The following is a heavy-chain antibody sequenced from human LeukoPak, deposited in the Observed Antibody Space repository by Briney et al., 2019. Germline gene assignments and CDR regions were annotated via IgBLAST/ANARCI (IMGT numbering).Heavy chain of an antibody. CDR2: IHYSGSI. CDR3: ARSVDIAMVTFDY. J-gene: IGHJ4*02. D-gene: IGHD5-18*01. V-gene: IGHV4-59*01. Sequence: PSETLSLTCTVSGGSISTYYWSWIRQPPGKGLEWIGYIHYSGSIKYNPSLKSRVTISLGTSKNQFSLRLRSVIAADTAVYYCARSVDIAMVTFDYWGQGTLVTVSS. CDR1: GGSISTYY.